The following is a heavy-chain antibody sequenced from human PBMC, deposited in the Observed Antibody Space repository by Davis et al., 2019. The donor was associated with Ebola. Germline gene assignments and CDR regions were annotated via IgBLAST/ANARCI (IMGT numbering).Heavy chain of an antibody. CDR1: GGSISSYY. V-gene: IGHV4-59*12. Sequence: PSETLSLTCTVSGGSISSYYWSWIRQPPGKGLEWIGYIYYSGSTNYNPSLKSRVTMSVDTSKNQFSLKLSSVTAADTAVYYCARDGESPFDPWGQGTLVTVSS. CDR2: IYYSGST. J-gene: IGHJ5*02. D-gene: IGHD7-27*01. CDR3: ARDGESPFDP.